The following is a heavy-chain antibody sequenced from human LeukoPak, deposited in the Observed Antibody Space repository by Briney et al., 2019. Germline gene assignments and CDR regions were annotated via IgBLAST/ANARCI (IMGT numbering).Heavy chain of an antibody. CDR3: AREFAPYYLDC. V-gene: IGHV3-33*01. CDR1: GFIFNNYG. D-gene: IGHD3-10*01. CDR2: IWYDGSEK. J-gene: IGHJ4*02. Sequence: GGSLRLSCVGSGFIFNNYGMHWVRQAPGKGLEWMAVIWYDGSEKYYSDSVKGRFTISRDSSKNTLYLQANSLRAEDTAVYYCAREFAPYYLDCWGRGTVVTVSS.